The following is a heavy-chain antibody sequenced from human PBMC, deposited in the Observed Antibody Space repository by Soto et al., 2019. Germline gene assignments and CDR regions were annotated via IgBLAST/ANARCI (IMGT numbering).Heavy chain of an antibody. V-gene: IGHV4-4*02. CDR1: SGSITTANW. D-gene: IGHD2-15*01. Sequence: QVPLQESGPRLVRPSGTLSLTCTVSSGSITTANWWGWVRQPPGRGLEWIGEIYHSGSTNYNLSLKSRVTLSVDKSKNQFSLRLSSVTAADTAMYYCARRGGGVVLAATTPFDYWGQGTLVTVSS. CDR2: IYHSGST. CDR3: ARRGGGVVLAATTPFDY. J-gene: IGHJ4*02.